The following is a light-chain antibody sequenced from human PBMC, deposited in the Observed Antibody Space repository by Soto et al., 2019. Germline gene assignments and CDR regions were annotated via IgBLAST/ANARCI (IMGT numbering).Light chain of an antibody. J-gene: IGKJ4*01. Sequence: AIQLTQSPSSLSASEGDRVTITCQASQGISSDLVWYQQKPGKAPKLLIYGASTLQSGVPSRFSGSGSGTDFTLTISSLQTEDFATYYCQQFDSYPLTFGGGTKVDIK. CDR3: QQFDSYPLT. CDR2: GAS. CDR1: QGISSD. V-gene: IGKV1-13*02.